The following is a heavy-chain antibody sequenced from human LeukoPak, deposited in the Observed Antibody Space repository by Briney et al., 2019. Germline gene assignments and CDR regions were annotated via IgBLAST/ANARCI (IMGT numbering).Heavy chain of an antibody. CDR2: IYYCGST. D-gene: IGHD3-22*01. Sequence: SETLSLTCTVSGGSINSYYWSWIRQHPGKGLEWIGYIYYCGSTYYNPSLKSRVTISVDTSKNQFSLKLSSVTAADTAVYYCASFSRTYYYDSSGYYRDAFDIWGQGTMVTVSS. CDR3: ASFSRTYYYDSSGYYRDAFDI. V-gene: IGHV4-59*06. CDR1: GGSINSYY. J-gene: IGHJ3*02.